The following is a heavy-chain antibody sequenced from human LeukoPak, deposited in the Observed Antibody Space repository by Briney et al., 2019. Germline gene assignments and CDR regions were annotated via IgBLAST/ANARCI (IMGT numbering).Heavy chain of an antibody. CDR2: IYYSGST. Sequence: SQTLSLTCTVSGGSISSGDYYWSWIRQPPGKGREWIGYIYYSGSTYYNPSLKSRVTISVDTSKNQFSLKLSSVTAADTAVYYCATAAVTSLTAGDYWGQGTLVTVSS. CDR3: ATAAVTSLTAGDY. J-gene: IGHJ4*02. V-gene: IGHV4-30-4*08. CDR1: GGSISSGDYY. D-gene: IGHD4-17*01.